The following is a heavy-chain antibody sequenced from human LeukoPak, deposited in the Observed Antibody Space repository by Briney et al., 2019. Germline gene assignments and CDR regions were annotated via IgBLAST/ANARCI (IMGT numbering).Heavy chain of an antibody. CDR2: MNPNSGNT. Sequence: ASVKVSCKASGYTFTSYDINWVRQATGQGLEWMGWMNPNSGNTGYAQKFQGRVTMTRNTSISTAYMELSSLRSEDTAVYYCARVPYYGSGFYYYYYGMDVWGQGTTVTASS. CDR1: GYTFTSYD. CDR3: ARVPYYGSGFYYYYYGMDV. V-gene: IGHV1-8*01. D-gene: IGHD3-10*01. J-gene: IGHJ6*02.